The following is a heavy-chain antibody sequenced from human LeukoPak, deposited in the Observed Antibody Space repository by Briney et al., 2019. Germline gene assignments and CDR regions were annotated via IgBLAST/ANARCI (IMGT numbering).Heavy chain of an antibody. CDR1: GFSVRKKD. Sequence: GGSLRLSCAASGFSVRKKDMSWVRQAPGKGLEWVSVIYGAGKALYAEPLKGRFNISRVKSKNTQYLQMNSLRAEDTAVYYCARGTYYGSGSYYRYTFDSWGQGTMVTVSS. V-gene: IGHV3-53*01. CDR3: ARGTYYGSGSYYRYTFDS. D-gene: IGHD3-10*01. J-gene: IGHJ4*02. CDR2: IYGAGKA.